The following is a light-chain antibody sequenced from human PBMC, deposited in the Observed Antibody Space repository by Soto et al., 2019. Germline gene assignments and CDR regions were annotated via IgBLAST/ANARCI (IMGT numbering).Light chain of an antibody. V-gene: IGLV4-69*01. CDR1: SGHSSYA. J-gene: IGLJ3*02. CDR2: LNSDGSH. CDR3: QTWGTGPWV. Sequence: QPVLTQSPSASASLGASVKLTCTLSSGHSSYAIAWHQQQPEKGPRYLMKLNSDGSHSKGDGIPDRFSGSSSGAERYLTISSLQSEDEADYYCQTWGTGPWVFGGGTKLTV.